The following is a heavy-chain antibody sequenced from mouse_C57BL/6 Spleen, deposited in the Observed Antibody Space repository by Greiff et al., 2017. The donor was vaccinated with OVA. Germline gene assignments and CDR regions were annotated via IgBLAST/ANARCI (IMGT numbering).Heavy chain of an antibody. V-gene: IGHV1-61*01. CDR2: IYPSDSET. D-gene: IGHD1-1*01. CDR1: GYNFTSYW. Sequence: VQLQQPGAELVRPGSSVKLSCKASGYNFTSYWMDWVKQRPGQGLEWIGNIYPSDSETHYNQKFKDKATLTVDKSSSTAYMQLSSLTSEDSAVYSCATTVVADAMDYWGQGTSVTVSS. CDR3: ATTVVADAMDY. J-gene: IGHJ4*01.